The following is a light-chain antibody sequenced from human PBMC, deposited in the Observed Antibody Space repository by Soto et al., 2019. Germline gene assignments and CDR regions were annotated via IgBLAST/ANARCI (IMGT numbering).Light chain of an antibody. CDR3: GTWDSKPSV. CDR2: LEGSGSY. CDR1: SGHSSHI. J-gene: IGLJ1*01. Sequence: QPVLTQSSSASASLGSSVKLTCTLSSGHSSHIIAWHQQQPGKAPRYLMKLEGSGSYNKGSGVPDRFSGSSSGADRYLTIPNPQFEDEADYFRGTWDSKPSVLGNGTKVTVL. V-gene: IGLV4-60*02.